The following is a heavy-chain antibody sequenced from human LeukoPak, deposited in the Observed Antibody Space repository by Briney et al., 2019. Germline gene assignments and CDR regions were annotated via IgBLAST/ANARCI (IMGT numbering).Heavy chain of an antibody. V-gene: IGHV3-30*18. J-gene: IGHJ4*02. CDR2: ISYDGSNK. Sequence: GGSLRLSCAASGFTFSSYSMNWVRQAPGKGLEWVAVISYDGSNKYYADSVKGRFTISRDNSKNTLYLQMNSLRAEDTAVYYCAKDLHYCSSTSCYINYFDYWGQGTLVTVSS. CDR3: AKDLHYCSSTSCYINYFDY. D-gene: IGHD2-2*02. CDR1: GFTFSSYS.